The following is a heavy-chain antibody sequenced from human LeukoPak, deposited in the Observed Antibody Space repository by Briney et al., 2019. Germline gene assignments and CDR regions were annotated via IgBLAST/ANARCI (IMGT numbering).Heavy chain of an antibody. Sequence: SETLSLTCAVYGGSFSGYYWSGIRQPPGKGLEWIGEINHSGSTNYNPSLKSRVTISVDTSKNQFFLKLSSVTAADTGVYYCARGGPYSGSYAPGGSWWFDPWGQGTLVSVSS. J-gene: IGHJ5*02. V-gene: IGHV4-34*01. CDR3: ARGGPYSGSYAPGGSWWFDP. D-gene: IGHD1-26*01. CDR2: INHSGST. CDR1: GGSFSGYY.